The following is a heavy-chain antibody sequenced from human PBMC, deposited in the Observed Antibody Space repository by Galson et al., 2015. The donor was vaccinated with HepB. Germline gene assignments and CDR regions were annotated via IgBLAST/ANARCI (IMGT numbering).Heavy chain of an antibody. CDR1: GYTFTSYD. D-gene: IGHD2-2*01. J-gene: IGHJ6*02. V-gene: IGHV1-8*01. Sequence: SVKVSCKASGYTFTSYDINWVRQATGQGLEWMGWMNPNSGNTGYAQKFQGRVTMTRNTSISTAYMELSSLRSEDTAVYYCASIVVVPAAQGYYYGMDVWGQGTTVTVSS. CDR3: ASIVVVPAAQGYYYGMDV. CDR2: MNPNSGNT.